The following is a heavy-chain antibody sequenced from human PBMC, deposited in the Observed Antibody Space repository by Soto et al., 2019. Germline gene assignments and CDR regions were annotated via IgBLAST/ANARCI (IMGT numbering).Heavy chain of an antibody. D-gene: IGHD3-10*01. CDR3: AHRVHYYGSGSFDY. CDR2: IFWDDDK. J-gene: IGHJ4*02. Sequence: SGPTLVNPTQTLTLTCTVSGFSLSTGGVGVGWIRQPPGKAPEWLALIFWDDDKRYSPSLKSRLTITKDTSENQVVLTMTNMDPVDTATYYCAHRVHYYGSGSFDYWGQGTLVTVSS. CDR1: GFSLSTGGVG. V-gene: IGHV2-5*02.